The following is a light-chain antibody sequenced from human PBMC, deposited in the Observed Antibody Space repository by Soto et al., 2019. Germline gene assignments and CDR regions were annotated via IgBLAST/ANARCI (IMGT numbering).Light chain of an antibody. V-gene: IGKV1-33*01. Sequence: DIQMTQSPSPLSASIVDRVTITFQASQDISTSLNWFQQKPGKAPKLLVYGASNLETGVPSRFSGSGSGTDFTLTISSLQPEDVATYYCQKYNSAPRVTFGQGTRLEIK. CDR1: QDISTS. CDR3: QKYNSAPRVT. J-gene: IGKJ5*01. CDR2: GAS.